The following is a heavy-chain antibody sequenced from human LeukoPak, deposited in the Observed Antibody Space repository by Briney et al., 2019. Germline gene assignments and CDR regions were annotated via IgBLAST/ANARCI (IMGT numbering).Heavy chain of an antibody. CDR3: ARHSGSGWQALGY. Sequence: ASVTVSCKASGYTFSNYGISWVRQAPGLGLEWMGWTSYNGNTNYAQKFQDRVTMTTDTSTTTAYMELRSLESDDTAVYYCARHSGSGWQALGYWGQGTLVTVSS. V-gene: IGHV1-18*04. CDR1: GYTFSNYG. D-gene: IGHD6-19*01. J-gene: IGHJ4*02. CDR2: TSYNGNT.